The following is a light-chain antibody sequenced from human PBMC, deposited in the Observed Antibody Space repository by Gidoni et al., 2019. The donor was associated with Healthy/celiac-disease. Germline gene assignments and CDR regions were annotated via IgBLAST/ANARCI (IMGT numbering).Light chain of an antibody. V-gene: IGLV3-21*04. CDR1: NIGSKS. CDR3: QVWDSSSDHWV. Sequence: SYVLTQPPSVSVAPGKTARSTCGGNNIGSKSVHWYQQKPCQAPVLVIYYDSDRPSGIPERFSGSNSGNTATLTISRVEAGDEADYYCQVWDSSSDHWVFGGGTKLTVL. J-gene: IGLJ3*02. CDR2: YDS.